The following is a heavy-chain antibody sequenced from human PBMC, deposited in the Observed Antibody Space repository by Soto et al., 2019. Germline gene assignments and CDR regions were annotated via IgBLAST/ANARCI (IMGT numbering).Heavy chain of an antibody. CDR2: ISYCGPT. Sequence: SHTPSLTRTVSGGTINSGDYYWNCFRQPPGKNLQWIGYISYCGPTYNNPSPKSRLALSAASSRSQFSLNLTSVTAAVPAVYSCTRALDYNVSFGYYGMDAWGQGTTVTV. J-gene: IGHJ6*01. D-gene: IGHD4-4*01. V-gene: IGHV4-30-4*01. CDR1: GGTINSGDYY. CDR3: TRALDYNVSFGYYGMDA.